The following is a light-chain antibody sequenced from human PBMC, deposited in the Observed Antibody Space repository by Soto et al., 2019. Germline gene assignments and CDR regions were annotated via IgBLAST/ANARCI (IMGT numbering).Light chain of an antibody. V-gene: IGLV2-8*01. CDR1: SGDVGAYNH. CDR3: SSYAGSNNFVV. Sequence: QSALTQPPSASGSPGQSVTISCTGTSGDVGAYNHVSWYQQHPGKPPKFLIFEVSKRPSGVPDRFSGSKSGNTASLTVSGLQAEDEADYYCSSYAGSNNFVVFGGGTKVTVL. J-gene: IGLJ3*02. CDR2: EVS.